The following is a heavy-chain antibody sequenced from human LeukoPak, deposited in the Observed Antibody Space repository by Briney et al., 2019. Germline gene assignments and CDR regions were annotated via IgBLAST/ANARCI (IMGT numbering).Heavy chain of an antibody. Sequence: SETLSLTCTVSGGSISSYYWSWIRQHPGKGLEWIGYIYYSGRTYYNPSLKSRVTISVDTSKNQFSLKLSSVTAADTAVYYCARDRYDSYPMDVWGQGTTVTVSS. D-gene: IGHD5-24*01. V-gene: IGHV4-59*06. CDR2: IYYSGRT. CDR3: ARDRYDSYPMDV. CDR1: GGSISSYY. J-gene: IGHJ6*02.